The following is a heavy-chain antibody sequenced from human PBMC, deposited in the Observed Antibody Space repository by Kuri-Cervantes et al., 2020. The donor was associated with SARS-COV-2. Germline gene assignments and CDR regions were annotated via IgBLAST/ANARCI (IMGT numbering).Heavy chain of an antibody. CDR3: AKDRMVRGVMGLVDY. D-gene: IGHD3-10*01. J-gene: IGHJ4*02. CDR2: IRYDGSNK. V-gene: IGHV3-30*02. CDR1: GFTFGSYG. Sequence: GESLKISCAASGFTFGSYGMHWVRQAPGKGLEWVAFIRYDGSNKYYADSVKGRFTISRDNSKNTLYLQMNSLRAEDTAVYYCAKDRMVRGVMGLVDYWGQGTLVTVSS.